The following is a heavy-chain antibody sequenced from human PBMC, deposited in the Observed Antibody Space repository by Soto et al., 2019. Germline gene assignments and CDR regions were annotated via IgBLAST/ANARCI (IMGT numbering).Heavy chain of an antibody. Sequence: PSETLSLTCTVSGGSISSYYWSWIRQPPGKGLEWTGYIYYSGSTNYNPSLKSRVTISVDRSKNQFSLKLSSVTAADTAVYYCARVSGQDVVPFLEWSPRYWFDPWGQRHRVTVSS. CDR3: ARVSGQDVVPFLEWSPRYWFDP. CDR1: GGSISSYY. J-gene: IGHJ5*02. V-gene: IGHV4-59*12. D-gene: IGHD3-3*01. CDR2: IYYSGST.